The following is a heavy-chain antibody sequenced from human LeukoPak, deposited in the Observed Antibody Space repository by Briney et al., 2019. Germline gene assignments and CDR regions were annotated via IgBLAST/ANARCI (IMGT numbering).Heavy chain of an antibody. Sequence: PSETLSLTCSVSGASINSIKWWSWVRQSPGKSLEWIGEIHQSGSTNYNPSLKSRVTLSLDTSKNQLSLMLSSVTAADTAVYYCARVAAYYDILTGYYMAEFDYWGQGTLVTVSS. CDR2: IHQSGST. CDR1: GASINSIKW. V-gene: IGHV4-4*02. D-gene: IGHD3-9*01. CDR3: ARVAAYYDILTGYYMAEFDY. J-gene: IGHJ4*02.